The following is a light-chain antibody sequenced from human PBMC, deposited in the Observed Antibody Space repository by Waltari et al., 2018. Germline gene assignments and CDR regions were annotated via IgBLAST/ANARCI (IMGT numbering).Light chain of an antibody. V-gene: IGLV3-10*01. CDR1: AFPKKY. J-gene: IGLJ3*02. CDR3: YSTDSSANYRV. Sequence: SYELTQPPSVSVSPGQTARITCSGDAFPKKYAYWYQQQSGQAPVLVIHEESKRPTGLPCRFSGSSSGTLATLTISGAQVEDEADYFCYSTDSSANYRVFGGGTKLTVL. CDR2: EES.